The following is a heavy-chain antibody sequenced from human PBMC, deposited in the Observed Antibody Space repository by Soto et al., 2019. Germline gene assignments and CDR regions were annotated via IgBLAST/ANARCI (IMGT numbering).Heavy chain of an antibody. D-gene: IGHD5-12*01. J-gene: IGHJ6*03. V-gene: IGHV3-23*01. Sequence: GGSLRLSCAASGFTFSSYAMSWVRQAPGKGLEWVSAISGSGGSTYYADSVKGRFTISRDNSKNTLYLQMNSLRAEDTAVYYCAKEGGYDFDYYYYYMDVWGKGTTVTVS. CDR2: ISGSGGST. CDR3: AKEGGYDFDYYYYYMDV. CDR1: GFTFSSYA.